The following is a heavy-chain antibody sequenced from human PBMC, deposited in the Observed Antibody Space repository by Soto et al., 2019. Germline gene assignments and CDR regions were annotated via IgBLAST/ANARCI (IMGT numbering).Heavy chain of an antibody. J-gene: IGHJ4*02. V-gene: IGHV4-31*03. Sequence: QVQLQESGPGLVQPSQTLSLICTVSGGSINSGGYYWNWIRQHPRTGLEWIGSIFYSGSTHSNPFLRRRVTISADTSDNQFSLTLTSVTAADTAVYFCARGYRPSGYSSSWVFDYWGQGTLVDVSS. CDR2: IFYSGST. CDR3: ARGYRPSGYSSSWVFDY. CDR1: GGSINSGGYY. D-gene: IGHD6-13*01.